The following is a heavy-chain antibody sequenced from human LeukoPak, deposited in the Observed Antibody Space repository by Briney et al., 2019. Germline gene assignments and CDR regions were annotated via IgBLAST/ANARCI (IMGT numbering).Heavy chain of an antibody. V-gene: IGHV4-59*12. CDR1: GGSISSYY. D-gene: IGHD3-22*01. CDR3: ARVLYYYDSSGYLSYYYYMDV. Sequence: SETLSLTCTVSGGSISSYYWSWIRQPPGKGLEWIGSMYYSGSTYYNPSLKSRVTISVDTSKNHFSLKLSSVTAADTAVYYCARVLYYYDSSGYLSYYYYMDVWGKGTTVTISS. J-gene: IGHJ6*03. CDR2: MYYSGST.